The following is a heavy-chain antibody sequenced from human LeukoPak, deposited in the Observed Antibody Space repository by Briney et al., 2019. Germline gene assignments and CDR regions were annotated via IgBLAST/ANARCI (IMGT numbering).Heavy chain of an antibody. V-gene: IGHV3-49*04. CDR1: GGTFGDYA. J-gene: IGHJ3*02. Sequence: GGSLRLSCRPSGGTFGDYAMSWVRQAPGKGLEWVGFLTSKAFGGTAEYAASVKGRFTISRDDSKSLAYLQMNSLNTEDTAVYYCTRDREAAAGINALDIWGQGTMVTVSS. CDR3: TRDREAAAGINALDI. CDR2: LTSKAFGGTA. D-gene: IGHD6-13*01.